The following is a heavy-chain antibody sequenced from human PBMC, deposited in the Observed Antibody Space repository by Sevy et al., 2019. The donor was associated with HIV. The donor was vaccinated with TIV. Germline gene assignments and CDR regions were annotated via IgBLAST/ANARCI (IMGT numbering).Heavy chain of an antibody. D-gene: IGHD3-3*01. CDR2: INTHGTNT. J-gene: IGHJ6*02. CDR1: GFTFSRYW. Sequence: GGSLRLSCAASGFTFSRYWMHWVRHAPGMGLVWVSRINTHGTNTIYADYVKGRFTISRDNAKNTVSLQMNSLRADDTGVYYCAREGVDFWSGPVDFDYGMDVWGQWTTVTVSS. V-gene: IGHV3-74*01. CDR3: AREGVDFWSGPVDFDYGMDV.